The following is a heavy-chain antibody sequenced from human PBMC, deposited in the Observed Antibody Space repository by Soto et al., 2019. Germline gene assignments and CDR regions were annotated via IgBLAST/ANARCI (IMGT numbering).Heavy chain of an antibody. J-gene: IGHJ5*02. Sequence: QVQLQQWGAGLLKPSETLSLTCAVYGGSFSGYYWCWIRQPPGKGLEWIGEINHSGSTNYNPSLKSRVTISVDTSKNQFSLKLSSVTAADTAVYYCARGNSDGAARRNLNWFDPWGQGTLVTVSS. CDR2: INHSGST. CDR1: GGSFSGYY. V-gene: IGHV4-34*01. D-gene: IGHD6-6*01. CDR3: ARGNSDGAARRNLNWFDP.